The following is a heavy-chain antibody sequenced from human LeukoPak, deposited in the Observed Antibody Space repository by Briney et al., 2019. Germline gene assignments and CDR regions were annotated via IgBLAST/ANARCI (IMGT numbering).Heavy chain of an antibody. CDR1: RFTFSSYW. CDR2: IKQDGTEK. Sequence: GGSLRLSCAASRFTFSSYWMSWVRQAPGKGLEWVANIKQDGTEKYYVDSVKGRFTISRDNAKNSLYLQMNSLRAEDTAVYYCAREKRLVDNAFDIWGQGTMVTVSS. J-gene: IGHJ3*02. CDR3: AREKRLVDNAFDI. V-gene: IGHV3-7*03. D-gene: IGHD3-9*01.